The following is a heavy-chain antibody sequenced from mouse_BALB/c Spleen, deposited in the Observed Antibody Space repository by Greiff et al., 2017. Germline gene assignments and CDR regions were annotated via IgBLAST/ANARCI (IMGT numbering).Heavy chain of an antibody. Sequence: QVQLQQSGPELVKPGASVKMSCKASGYTFTDYVISWVKQRTGQGLEWIGEIYPGSGSTYYNEKFKGKATLTADKSSNTAYMQLSSLTSEDSAVYFCARSEDGYYWFAYWGQGTLVTVSA. D-gene: IGHD2-3*01. CDR1: GYTFTDYV. CDR3: ARSEDGYYWFAY. J-gene: IGHJ3*01. V-gene: IGHV1-81*01. CDR2: IYPGSGST.